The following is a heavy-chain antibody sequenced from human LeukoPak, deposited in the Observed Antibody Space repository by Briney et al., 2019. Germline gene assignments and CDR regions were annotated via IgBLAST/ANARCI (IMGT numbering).Heavy chain of an antibody. Sequence: PSETLSLTCTVSGGSISSGDYYWSWIRQPPGKGLEWIGYIYYSGSTNYNPSLKSRVTISVDTSKNQFSLKLSSVTAADTAVYYCAKSPDPAAFDYWGQGTLVTVSS. CDR1: GGSISSGDYY. CDR3: AKSPDPAAFDY. CDR2: IYYSGST. J-gene: IGHJ4*02. V-gene: IGHV4-61*08.